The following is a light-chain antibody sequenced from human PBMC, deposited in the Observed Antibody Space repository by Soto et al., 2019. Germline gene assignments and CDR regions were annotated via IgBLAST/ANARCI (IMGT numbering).Light chain of an antibody. J-gene: IGKJ1*01. CDR1: QTITSW. Sequence: IKMTQSPSSLSGSVGDRVTVPCRSSQTITSWLAWYQQKPGKAPKLQIYNASTLERGVPSRVSGSGSETEFTLSISCLQPDDFSTYYCQQYNSYQAVGQGTKVDIK. V-gene: IGKV1-5*03. CDR2: NAS. CDR3: QQYNSYQA.